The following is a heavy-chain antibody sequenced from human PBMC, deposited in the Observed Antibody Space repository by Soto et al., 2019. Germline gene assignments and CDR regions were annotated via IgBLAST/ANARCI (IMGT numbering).Heavy chain of an antibody. V-gene: IGHV3-23*01. CDR2: ISATGGST. CDR3: AKGFIRDCGGDCTVDT. J-gene: IGHJ5*02. CDR1: GFTFSGYT. Sequence: GGSLRLSCAASGFTFSGYTMSWVRQAPGKGLEWVSGISATGGSTYYADSVKGRFTFSRDNSKNTLYLQMNSLRAEDTAVYYCAKGFIRDCGGDCTVDTWGQGTLVTVSS. D-gene: IGHD2-21*02.